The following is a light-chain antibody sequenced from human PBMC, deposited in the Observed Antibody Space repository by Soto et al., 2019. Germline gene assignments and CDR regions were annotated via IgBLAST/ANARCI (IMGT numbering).Light chain of an antibody. CDR1: QGISSY. J-gene: IGKJ5*01. V-gene: IGKV1-9*01. CDR3: QQLNSYPAT. CDR2: AAS. Sequence: IQLTQSPSSLSASVGDRVTITCRASQGISSYLAWYQKKPGKAPRLLIYAASTLQSGVPSRFSGSGSGTDFTLTISSLQPEDFATYYCQQLNSYPATFGGGTRLEIK.